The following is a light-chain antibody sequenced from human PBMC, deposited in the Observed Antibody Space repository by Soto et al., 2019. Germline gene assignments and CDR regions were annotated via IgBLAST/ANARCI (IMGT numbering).Light chain of an antibody. V-gene: IGKV1-5*03. CDR3: KQFNDYSWT. CDR2: KAS. J-gene: IGKJ1*01. CDR1: QSISIW. Sequence: DIQMTQSPSTLSASVGDRVAITCRASQSISIWLAWYQQKPGKAPKLLIYKASSLESGVPSRFSGSGSGTEFTLTSSSLRLDDLATNSCKQFNDYSWTFGKGTKVKSN.